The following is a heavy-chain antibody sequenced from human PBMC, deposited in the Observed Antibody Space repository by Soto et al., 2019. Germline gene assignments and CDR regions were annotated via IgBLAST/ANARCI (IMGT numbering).Heavy chain of an antibody. D-gene: IGHD5-18*01. CDR3: AKDQGREGVLLRGTGPTSYVDV. CDR2: ISGSGGST. Sequence: EVQLLESGGGLVQPGGSLRLSCAASGFTFSSYAMSWVRQAPGKGLDWVSAISGSGGSTYYADSVKGRFTISRDNSKNTLYLQMSSLRAEGTAVYHCAKDQGREGVLLRGTGPTSYVDVWGQGTTVTVSS. J-gene: IGHJ6*02. V-gene: IGHV3-23*01. CDR1: GFTFSSYA.